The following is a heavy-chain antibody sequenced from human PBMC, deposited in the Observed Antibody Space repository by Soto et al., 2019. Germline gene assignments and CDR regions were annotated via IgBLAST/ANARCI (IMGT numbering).Heavy chain of an antibody. V-gene: IGHV3-30*09. J-gene: IGHJ4*02. CDR3: AREIRGAIGPLDY. CDR2: VSYDGSLK. D-gene: IGHD2-21*01. Sequence: LRLSCAASGFTFSAYSINWVRQSPGKGLEWVAVVSYDGSLKFYADSVKGRFAISRDNSMNTVYLQMNSLSPDDTAVYYCAREIRGAIGPLDYWGQGTLVTVSS. CDR1: GFTFSAYS.